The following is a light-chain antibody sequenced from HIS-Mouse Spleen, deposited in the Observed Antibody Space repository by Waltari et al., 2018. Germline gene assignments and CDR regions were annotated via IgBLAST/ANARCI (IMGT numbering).Light chain of an antibody. CDR2: EVS. CDR3: SSYTSSSPYVV. J-gene: IGLJ2*01. V-gene: IGLV2-14*01. CDR1: SSDVGGYNY. Sequence: QSALTQPASVSGSPGQSITISCTGTSSDVGGYNYVSRYQQHPGKAPKLMIYEVSNRPSGVSNRFSGAKSGNTASLTISGLQAEDEADYYCSSYTSSSPYVVFGGGTKLTVL.